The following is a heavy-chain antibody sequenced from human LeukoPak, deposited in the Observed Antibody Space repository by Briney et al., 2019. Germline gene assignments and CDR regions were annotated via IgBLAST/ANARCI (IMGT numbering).Heavy chain of an antibody. J-gene: IGHJ4*02. D-gene: IGHD6-19*01. CDR2: INPNSGGT. CDR3: AKYTAGMYYFDY. CDR1: GYTFTGYY. V-gene: IGHV1-2*02. Sequence: ASVKVSCKASGYTFTGYYIHWVRRAPGQGLEWMGWINPNSGGTNYAQKFQGRVTMTRDTSISTAYMELSRLRSDDTAVYYCAKYTAGMYYFDYWGQGTLVTVSS.